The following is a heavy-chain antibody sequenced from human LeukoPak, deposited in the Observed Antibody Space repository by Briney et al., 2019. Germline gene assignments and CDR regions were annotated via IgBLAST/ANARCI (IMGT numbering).Heavy chain of an antibody. V-gene: IGHV3-21*01. Sequence: GGSLRLSCAASGFTFSSYSMTWVRQAPGKGLEWVSSISSSSYIYYADSVKGRFTISRDNAKNSLYLQMNSLRAEDTAVYYCARDGYYDSSGRVFDYWGQGTLVTVSS. CDR3: ARDGYYDSSGRVFDY. J-gene: IGHJ4*02. CDR2: ISSSSYI. D-gene: IGHD3-22*01. CDR1: GFTFSSYS.